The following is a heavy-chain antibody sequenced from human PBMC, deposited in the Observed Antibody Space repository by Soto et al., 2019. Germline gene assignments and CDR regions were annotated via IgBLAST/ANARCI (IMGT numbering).Heavy chain of an antibody. CDR2: VSAYNRNT. Sequence: QVQLVQSGPEVKKPGASVKVSCKGSGYTFSNYGVTWVRQAPGQGLERLGWVSAYNRNTDYVQKFEDRATMTIDRSTNTPYLELRGLTPDDTAVYYCARERRWEPLLYWGQGPL. V-gene: IGHV1-18*01. CDR3: ARERRWEPLLY. J-gene: IGHJ4*02. D-gene: IGHD1-26*01. CDR1: GYTFSNYG.